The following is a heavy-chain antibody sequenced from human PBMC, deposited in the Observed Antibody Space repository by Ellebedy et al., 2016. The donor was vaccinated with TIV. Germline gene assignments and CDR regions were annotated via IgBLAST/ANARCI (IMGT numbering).Heavy chain of an antibody. CDR2: IKQDGSEK. J-gene: IGHJ2*01. V-gene: IGHV3-7*01. CDR1: GFTFSSHW. CDR3: ARTPELGHCSSTSCYIFWYFDL. Sequence: GESLKISCAASGFTFSSHWMSWVRQDPGKGLEWVANIKQDGSEKYYVDSVKGRFTISRDNAKNSLYLQMNSLRAEETAVYYCARTPELGHCSSTSCYIFWYFDLWGRGTLVTVSS. D-gene: IGHD2-2*02.